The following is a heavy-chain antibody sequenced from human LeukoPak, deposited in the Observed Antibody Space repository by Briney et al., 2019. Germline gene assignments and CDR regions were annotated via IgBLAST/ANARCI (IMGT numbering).Heavy chain of an antibody. V-gene: IGHV3-30*18. CDR3: AKVSVDTTFDH. Sequence: GGSLRLSCAASGFTFSSYGMHWVRQAPGKGLEWVAVISYDGSNKYYADSVKGRFTISRDNSKNTLYLQMNSLRAEDTAVYYCAKVSVDTTFDHWGQGTLVTVSS. D-gene: IGHD5-18*01. CDR1: GFTFSSYG. CDR2: ISYDGSNK. J-gene: IGHJ4*02.